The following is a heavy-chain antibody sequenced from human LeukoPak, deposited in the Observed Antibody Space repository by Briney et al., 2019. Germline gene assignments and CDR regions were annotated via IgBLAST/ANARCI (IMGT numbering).Heavy chain of an antibody. CDR3: ASSGPRSVYYFDY. CDR1: GGSVSSGSYY. CDR2: IYYSGST. D-gene: IGHD3-10*01. Sequence: PSETLSLACNVSGGSVSSGSYYWSWIRQPPGKGLEWIGYIYYSGSTNYNPSLKSRVTISVDTSKNQFSLKLSSVTAADTAVDYCASSGPRSVYYFDYWGQGTLVTVSS. V-gene: IGHV4-61*01. J-gene: IGHJ4*02.